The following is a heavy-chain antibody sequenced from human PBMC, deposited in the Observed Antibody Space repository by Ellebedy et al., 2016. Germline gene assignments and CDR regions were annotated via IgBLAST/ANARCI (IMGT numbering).Heavy chain of an antibody. CDR2: LYSIWST. J-gene: IGHJ4*02. Sequence: SETLSLXXTVSAASINNYSSSCIRPPAGKGMERTGRLYSIWSTNYNPPLKSRVTMSVDTSKNQFFLTLKSVTAADTAVYYCARVPPGYSSGWVDYWGQGALVTVSS. D-gene: IGHD6-19*01. CDR1: AASINNYS. V-gene: IGHV4-4*07. CDR3: ARVPPGYSSGWVDY.